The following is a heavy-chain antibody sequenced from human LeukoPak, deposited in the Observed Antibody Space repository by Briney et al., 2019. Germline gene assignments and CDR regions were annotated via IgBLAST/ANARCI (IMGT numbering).Heavy chain of an antibody. Sequence: GGSLRLSCTTSGFAFDDFAMSWVRQPAGKGLEWVGFIRRRAYGGAAEYAASVKGRFIISRDDSKGIAYLQMDSLKTEDTAVYYCSRNGLVDFDYWGQGSRVIVSP. CDR1: GFAFDDFA. V-gene: IGHV3-49*04. CDR2: IRRRAYGGAA. CDR3: SRNGLVDFDY. J-gene: IGHJ4*02.